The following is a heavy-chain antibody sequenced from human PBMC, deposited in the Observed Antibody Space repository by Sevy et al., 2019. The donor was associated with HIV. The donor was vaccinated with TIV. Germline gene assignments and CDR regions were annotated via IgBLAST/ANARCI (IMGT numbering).Heavy chain of an antibody. V-gene: IGHV3-23*01. D-gene: IGHD2-2*01. CDR3: ARRYLPSAPPALDY. J-gene: IGHJ4*02. CDR2: ISHGGGTT. CDR1: GFTFNNYV. Sequence: GGSLRLSCAASGFTFNNYVMNWVRQAPGKGLEWVSVISHGGGTTYYVDSVKGRFTISRDDSKDTVYLEMNSLRAEDTAVYYCARRYLPSAPPALDYWGQGTLVTVSS.